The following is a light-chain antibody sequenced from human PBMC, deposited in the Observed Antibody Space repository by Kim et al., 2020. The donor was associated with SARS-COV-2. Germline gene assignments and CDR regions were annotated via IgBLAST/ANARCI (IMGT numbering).Light chain of an antibody. V-gene: IGLV3-19*01. J-gene: IGLJ3*02. CDR3: NSRESGVNHVV. CDR2: DKN. CDR1: SLRSYD. Sequence: ACGKTVKITCQGDSLRSYDASWYQQKPGQAPLLVIYDKNNRPSGIPDRFSGSSSGNTASLTITGAQAEDEADYYCNSRESGVNHVVFGGGTQLTVL.